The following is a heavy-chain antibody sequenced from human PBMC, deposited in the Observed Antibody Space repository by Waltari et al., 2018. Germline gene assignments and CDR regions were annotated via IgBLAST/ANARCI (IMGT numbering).Heavy chain of an antibody. CDR3: LNYDFDS. D-gene: IGHD1-7*01. Sequence: DVQVVESGGGLVRPGGSLRLSCIGSGFNFSNYFIHWVRQAPGEGPVWVARIKNDGSIVNYADSVKGRFSISRDNAKSTVYLHMNNLRGEDTALYHCLNYDFDSWGQGTLVTVSS. J-gene: IGHJ4*02. V-gene: IGHV3-74*01. CDR1: GFNFSNYF. CDR2: IKNDGSIV.